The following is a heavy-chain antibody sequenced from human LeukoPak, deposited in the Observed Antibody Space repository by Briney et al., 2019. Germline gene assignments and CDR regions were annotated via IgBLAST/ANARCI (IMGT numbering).Heavy chain of an antibody. CDR2: MNPKSGSA. J-gene: IGHJ3*02. CDR1: GYTFTSFD. CDR3: ARADYEGNNWRDDAFDI. V-gene: IGHV1-8*03. Sequence: ASVKVSCKATGYTFTSFDINWVRQATGQRLEWMGWMNPKSGSAGYARNFQGRVTFTRDTSISTAYMELSSLTSEDTAVYYCARADYEGNNWRDDAFDIWGQGTMVTVSS. D-gene: IGHD1-1*01.